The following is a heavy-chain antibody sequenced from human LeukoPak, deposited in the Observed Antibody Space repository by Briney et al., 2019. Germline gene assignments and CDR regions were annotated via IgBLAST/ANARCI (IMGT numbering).Heavy chain of an antibody. CDR2: IRGSGGST. CDR3: AKYSSGWSAFDY. Sequence: GGSLRLSCAVSGFTFSSYGMSWVRQAPGKGLEWVSAIRGSGGSTYYADSVKGRFTISRDNSKNTLYLQMNSLRAEDTAVYYCAKYSSGWSAFDYWGQGTLVTVSS. V-gene: IGHV3-23*01. J-gene: IGHJ4*02. CDR1: GFTFSSYG. D-gene: IGHD6-19*01.